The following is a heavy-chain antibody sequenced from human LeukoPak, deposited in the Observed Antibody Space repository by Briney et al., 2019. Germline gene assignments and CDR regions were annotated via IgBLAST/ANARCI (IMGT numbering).Heavy chain of an antibody. J-gene: IGHJ3*02. Sequence: GGSLRLSCVGSGFTFRSHWVNWVRQSPGKGLEWVANIKPDGIDKYYVDSARGRFTVSRDNAKNSAFPQMTSLRAEDTAIYYCATISAQTFDIWGQGTLVSVSS. CDR2: IKPDGIDK. D-gene: IGHD5-24*01. CDR3: ATISAQTFDI. V-gene: IGHV3-7*01. CDR1: GFTFRSHW.